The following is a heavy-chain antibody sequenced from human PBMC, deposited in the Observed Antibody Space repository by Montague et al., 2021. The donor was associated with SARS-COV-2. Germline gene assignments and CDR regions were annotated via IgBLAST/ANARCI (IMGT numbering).Heavy chain of an antibody. Sequence: SETLSLTCSVSGHSISSYYYNWIRQTPGKGLEWIGYAYYVPSTNSANTTSHPSLKRRATISPDTSENQFPLKLSSVTAADTAVYYCAKTWRFGQSYGLDIWGQGTMVTVSS. V-gene: IGHV4-59*01. CDR2: AYYVPSTNSANT. D-gene: IGHD3-16*01. CDR3: AKTWRFGQSYGLDI. J-gene: IGHJ3*02. CDR1: GHSISSYY.